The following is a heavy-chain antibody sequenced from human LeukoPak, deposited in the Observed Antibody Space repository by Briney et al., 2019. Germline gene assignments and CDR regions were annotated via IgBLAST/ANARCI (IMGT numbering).Heavy chain of an antibody. V-gene: IGHV3-21*01. D-gene: IGHD2-2*01. CDR1: GFTFSSYS. Sequence: GGSLRLSCAASGFTFSSYSMNWVRQAPGKGLEWVSSISSSSSYIYYADSVKGRFTISRDNAKNSLYLQMNSLRAEDTAVYYCARTHNFRYCSSTSCLNWFDPRGQGTLVTVSS. CDR2: ISSSSSYI. CDR3: ARTHNFRYCSSTSCLNWFDP. J-gene: IGHJ5*02.